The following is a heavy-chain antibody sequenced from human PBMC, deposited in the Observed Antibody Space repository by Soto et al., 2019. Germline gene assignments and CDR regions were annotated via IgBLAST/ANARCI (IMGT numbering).Heavy chain of an antibody. V-gene: IGHV3-23*01. CDR3: AKGGVRGNNFAY. CDR1: GFTFGSKA. CDR2: ISGSGGSK. D-gene: IGHD3-10*01. J-gene: IGHJ4*02. Sequence: EVQLLESGGGLVQPGGSLSLSCAASGFTFGSKAMSWVGRPPGRGREWVSPISGSGGSKYYADSVKGRFTISRDNSKNTLYLQMNSLRAEDTAVYYCAKGGVRGNNFAYWGQGTLVTVSS.